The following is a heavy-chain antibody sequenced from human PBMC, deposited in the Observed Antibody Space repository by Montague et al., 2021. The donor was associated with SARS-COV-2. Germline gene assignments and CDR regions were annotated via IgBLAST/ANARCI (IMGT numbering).Heavy chain of an antibody. Sequence: SETLSLTCGISGESVSSNYWGDRISTPPKSSQGRVGYIYHSGSTKYKPSLKSRVSMSVDKSWNQFSLRLTSVTAADTAIYYCARKGSGRSDLDYWGQGTLVTVSS. CDR1: GESVSSNYW. CDR3: ARKGSGRSDLDY. D-gene: IGHD1-26*01. J-gene: IGHJ4*02. V-gene: IGHV4-4*02. CDR2: IYHSGST.